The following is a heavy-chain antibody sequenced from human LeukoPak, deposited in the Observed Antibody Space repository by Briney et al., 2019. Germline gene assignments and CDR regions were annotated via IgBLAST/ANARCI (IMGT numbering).Heavy chain of an antibody. Sequence: TGGSLRLSCAASGFTFSSYAMSWVRQAPGKGLEWVSAISGSGGSTYYADSVKGRFTISRDNSKNTLYLQMNSLRAEDTVVYYCAKDTHYYDSSGSDYWGQGTLVTVSS. CDR1: GFTFSSYA. J-gene: IGHJ4*02. D-gene: IGHD3-22*01. CDR3: AKDTHYYDSSGSDY. V-gene: IGHV3-23*01. CDR2: ISGSGGST.